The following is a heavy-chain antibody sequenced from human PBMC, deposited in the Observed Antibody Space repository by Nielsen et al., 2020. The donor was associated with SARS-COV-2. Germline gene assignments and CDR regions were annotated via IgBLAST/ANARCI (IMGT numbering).Heavy chain of an antibody. J-gene: IGHJ4*02. CDR3: AKDLIAVIVATASPFDY. CDR1: GFTFSSYA. D-gene: IGHD2-15*01. CDR2: ISGSGRST. Sequence: LSLTCAASGFTFSSYAMSWVRQAPGKGLEWVSAISGSGRSTYYADSVKGRFTISRDNSKNTLYLQMNSLRAEDTAVYYCAKDLIAVIVATASPFDYWGQGSLVTVSS. V-gene: IGHV3-23*01.